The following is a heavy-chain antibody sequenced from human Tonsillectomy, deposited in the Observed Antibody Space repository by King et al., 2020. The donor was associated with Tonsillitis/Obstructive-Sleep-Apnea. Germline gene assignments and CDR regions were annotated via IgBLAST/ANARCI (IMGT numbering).Heavy chain of an antibody. CDR1: GFTVSNIY. CDR2: IYGGGVT. CDR3: AARVRMYSYYNYYYYMDV. D-gene: IGHD4-11*01. Sequence: EVQLVESGGGLVQPGGSLRLSCAASGFTVSNIYMSWVRQTPGKGLEWVSVIYGGGVTYYADSVKGRFTICRHNSNNTLFLQTNSLRVEDTAVYYCAARVRMYSYYNYYYYMDVWGKGTTVTVSS. V-gene: IGHV3-53*04. J-gene: IGHJ6*03.